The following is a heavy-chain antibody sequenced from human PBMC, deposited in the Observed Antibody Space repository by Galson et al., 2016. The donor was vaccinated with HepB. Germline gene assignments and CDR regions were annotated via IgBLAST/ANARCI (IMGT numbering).Heavy chain of an antibody. V-gene: IGHV3-30-3*01. CDR3: VTDHSRFLQWSPAFDS. D-gene: IGHD3-3*01. J-gene: IGHJ4*02. CDR2: ASYDGSNN. Sequence: SLRLSCAASGFTFSSYGMHWVRQAPGKGLEWVAVASYDGSNNYYPDSVKDRFTVSRDNSKNSLFLQMNSLRDEDTAVYYCVTDHSRFLQWSPAFDSWDQGTLVTVSS. CDR1: GFTFSSYG.